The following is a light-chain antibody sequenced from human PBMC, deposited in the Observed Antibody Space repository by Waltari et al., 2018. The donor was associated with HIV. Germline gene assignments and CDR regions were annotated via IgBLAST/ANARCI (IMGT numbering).Light chain of an antibody. Sequence: QSVLTQSPSVSEAPGRSVTISCSGSDSNIGSHAVTWYQQFPGKPPRPLVYNDELILSGVSDRLSASKSGTSASLAINDLQSEHESHYYCAAWDDGLNGVIFGGETKVTVL. V-gene: IGLV1-36*01. CDR2: NDE. CDR1: DSNIGSHA. CDR3: AAWDDGLNGVI. J-gene: IGLJ2*01.